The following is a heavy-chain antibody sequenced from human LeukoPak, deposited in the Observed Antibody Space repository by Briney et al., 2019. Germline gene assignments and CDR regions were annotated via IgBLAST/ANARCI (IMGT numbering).Heavy chain of an antibody. Sequence: PSETLSLTCTVSGGSISSYYWSWIRQPPGKGLEWIGYIYYSGSTNYKSTLKSRVTISVDTSKNQFSLKLSSVTAADTAVYYCARALPWYSPGDYWGQGTLVTVSS. CDR2: IYYSGST. J-gene: IGHJ4*02. V-gene: IGHV4-59*01. D-gene: IGHD1-26*01. CDR3: ARALPWYSPGDY. CDR1: GGSISSYY.